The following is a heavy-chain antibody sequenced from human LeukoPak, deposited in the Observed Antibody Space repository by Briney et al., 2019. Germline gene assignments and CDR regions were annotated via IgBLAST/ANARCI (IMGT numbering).Heavy chain of an antibody. D-gene: IGHD3-10*01. J-gene: IGHJ4*02. CDR2: IKRDGSDT. Sequence: GGSLRLSCAASGFTFSTYWMSWVRQAPGKGLEWVANIKRDGSDTYYVDSVKGRFTISRDNPKNSLYLQMNSLRAEDTAVYYCARSGRGDYWGRGTLVTVSS. V-gene: IGHV3-7*05. CDR3: ARSGRGDY. CDR1: GFTFSTYW.